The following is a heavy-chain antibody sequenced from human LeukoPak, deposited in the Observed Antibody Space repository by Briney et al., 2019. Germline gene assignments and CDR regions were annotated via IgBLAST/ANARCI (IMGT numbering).Heavy chain of an antibody. V-gene: IGHV3-53*01. CDR3: AKSGGTSARNFDWT. CDR2: IYNDGIT. Sequence: GGSLRPSCAASGFSVSGNYMSWVRQAPGKGLEWISVIYNDGITYYADSVKGRFTISRDNSKNTLYLQMNSLRAEDTAVYYCAKSGGTSARNFDWTWGQGILVTVSS. D-gene: IGHD3-9*01. CDR1: GFSVSGNY. J-gene: IGHJ4*02.